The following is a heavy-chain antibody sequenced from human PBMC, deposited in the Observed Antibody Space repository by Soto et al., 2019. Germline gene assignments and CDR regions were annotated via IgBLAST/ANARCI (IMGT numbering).Heavy chain of an antibody. V-gene: IGHV4-31*03. CDR1: GGSISSGGYY. CDR3: ATVEDCGGDCPIEALEI. Sequence: QVQLQESGPGLVKPSQTLSLTCTVSGGSISSGGYYWSWIRQHPGKGLEWIGYIYYTGSTYYNPSLKSRVTISVDTSKNQCSLKLSSVTAADTAVYYCATVEDCGGDCPIEALEIWGQGTMVTVSS. CDR2: IYYTGST. D-gene: IGHD2-21*02. J-gene: IGHJ3*02.